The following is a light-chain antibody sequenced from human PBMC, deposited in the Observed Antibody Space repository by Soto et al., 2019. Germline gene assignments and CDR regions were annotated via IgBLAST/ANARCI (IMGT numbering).Light chain of an antibody. CDR2: SSS. J-gene: IGKJ4*01. V-gene: IGKV1-39*01. CDR1: QNIADY. CDR3: LQTFTTHIT. Sequence: DSPMTQSPSSLSASAGDTVTITCRASQNIADYLSWYQQKPGKAPKLLMYSSSILHDGVSSRFSGDGSGTAFTLTITGLQPEDFATYYCLQTFTTHITFGGGTTVEVK.